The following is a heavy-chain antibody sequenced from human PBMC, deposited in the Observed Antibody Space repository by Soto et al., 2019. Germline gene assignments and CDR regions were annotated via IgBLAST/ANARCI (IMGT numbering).Heavy chain of an antibody. V-gene: IGHV1-24*01. D-gene: IGHD3-9*01. J-gene: IGHJ4*02. CDR2: FDPEDGET. CDR3: ASSFRHQFSTGSIDF. Sequence: ASVKVSCKVSGYTLTELSMHWVRQAPGKGLEWMGGFDPEDGETIYAQKFQGRVTMTEDTSTDTAYMELSSLRSEDTAVYYCASSFRHQFSTGSIDFCGPATLGTV. CDR1: GYTLTELS.